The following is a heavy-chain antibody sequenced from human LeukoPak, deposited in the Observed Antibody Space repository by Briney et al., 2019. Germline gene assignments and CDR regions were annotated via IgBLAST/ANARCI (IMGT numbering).Heavy chain of an antibody. J-gene: IGHJ6*03. CDR2: IYTSGST. Sequence: PSETLSLTCTVSGGSISSYYWSWIRQPAGKGLEWIGRIYTSGSTNYNPSLKSRVTMSVDTSKNQFSLKLSSVTAADTAVYYCARITIFGVPDYMDVWGKGTTVTVSS. CDR3: ARITIFGVPDYMDV. V-gene: IGHV4-4*07. D-gene: IGHD3-3*01. CDR1: GGSISSYY.